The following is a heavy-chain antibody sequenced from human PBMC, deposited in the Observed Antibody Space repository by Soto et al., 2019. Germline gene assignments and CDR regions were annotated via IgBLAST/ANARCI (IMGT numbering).Heavy chain of an antibody. CDR2: ISGSGGST. CDR1: GFTFSSYA. CDR3: AKRFLEWLERGGGSDYYYYYGMDV. J-gene: IGHJ6*04. D-gene: IGHD3-3*01. Sequence: PGGSLRLSCAASGFTFSSYAMSWVRQAPGKGLEWVSAISGSGGSTYYADSVKGRFTISRDNSKNTLYLQMNSLRAEDTAVYYCAKRFLEWLERGGGSDYYYYYGMDVWGKGTTVTVPS. V-gene: IGHV3-23*01.